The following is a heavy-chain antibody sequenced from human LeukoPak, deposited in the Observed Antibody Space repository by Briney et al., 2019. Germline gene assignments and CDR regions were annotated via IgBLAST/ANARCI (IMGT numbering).Heavy chain of an antibody. D-gene: IGHD2-21*01. V-gene: IGHV4-59*01. CDR2: IYYSGST. J-gene: IGHJ4*02. CDR1: GGSISSYY. Sequence: SSETLSLTCTVSGGSISSYYWSWIRQPPGKGLEWIGYIYYSGSTNYNPSLKSRVTISVDTSKNQFSLKLSSVTAADTAVYYCAKGEGDYWGQGTLVTVSS. CDR3: AKGEGDY.